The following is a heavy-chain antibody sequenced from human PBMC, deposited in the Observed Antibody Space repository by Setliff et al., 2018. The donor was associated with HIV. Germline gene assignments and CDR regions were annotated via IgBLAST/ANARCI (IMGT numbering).Heavy chain of an antibody. CDR3: AKLPHSSAWYSPFYYFEY. J-gene: IGHJ4*01. CDR1: EFTFSSYA. Sequence: GESLKISCATSEFTFSSYAMGWVRQAPERGLEWVSVIQSDGSRTSYSDSVRGRFTISRDNSKNTLFLEMSSLSADDTAIYYCAKLPHSSAWYSPFYYFEYWG. V-gene: IGHV3-23*03. CDR2: IQSDGSRT. D-gene: IGHD6-19*01.